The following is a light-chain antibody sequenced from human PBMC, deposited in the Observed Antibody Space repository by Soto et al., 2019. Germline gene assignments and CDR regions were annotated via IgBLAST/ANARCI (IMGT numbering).Light chain of an antibody. V-gene: IGLV2-11*01. CDR1: SSEVGAYNY. J-gene: IGLJ3*02. CDR3: SSCSGPSATGVVRV. Sequence: QSALTQPRSVSGSPGHSVTISCTGTSSEVGAYNYVSWYQEHPGQAPKLMIYDVNRRPSGVPDRFSGSKSGNTASLTISGLHAEDEADYDASSCSGPSATGVVRVFGGGTKLTVL. CDR2: DVN.